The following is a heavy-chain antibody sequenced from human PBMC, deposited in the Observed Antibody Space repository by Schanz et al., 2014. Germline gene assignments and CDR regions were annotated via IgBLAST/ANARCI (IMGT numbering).Heavy chain of an antibody. CDR2: ISGSGGST. J-gene: IGHJ3*02. Sequence: EVQLVESGGGLVQPGGSLRLSCVASGFTFSSYAMSWVRQAPGKGLEWVSAISGSGGSTYYADSGRGRFTISSDSSKNTLYLQMSSLRADDTAVYYCAKGRFGELSAFDIWGQGTMVTVSS. D-gene: IGHD3-10*01. CDR1: GFTFSSYA. V-gene: IGHV3-23*04. CDR3: AKGRFGELSAFDI.